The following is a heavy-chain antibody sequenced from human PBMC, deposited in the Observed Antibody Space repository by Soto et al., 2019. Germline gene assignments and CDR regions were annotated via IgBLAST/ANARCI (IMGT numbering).Heavy chain of an antibody. J-gene: IGHJ4*02. D-gene: IGHD5-12*01. CDR1: GGSFSGYY. CDR3: ARGRWLRSAFDY. V-gene: IGHV4-34*01. CDR2: INHSGST. Sequence: QVQLQQWGAGLLKPSETLSLTCAVYGGSFSGYYWSWIRQPPGKGLEWIGEINHSGSTHYNPSLKSRVTISVDTSKSQFALKLSSVTAADTAVYYCARGRWLRSAFDYWGPGTLVTVSS.